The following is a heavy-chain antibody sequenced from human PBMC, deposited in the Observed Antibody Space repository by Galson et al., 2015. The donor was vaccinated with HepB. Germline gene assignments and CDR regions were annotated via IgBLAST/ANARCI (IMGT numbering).Heavy chain of an antibody. J-gene: IGHJ4*02. D-gene: IGHD2-15*01. CDR1: AYTFTSYG. V-gene: IGHV1-18*01. CDR3: ARSGDLGYCTGDSCRPLDY. CDR2: ISAYNGNA. Sequence: SVKVSCKASAYTFTSYGISWVRQAPGQGLEWMGWISAYNGNANYAQKFQGRVTMTTDTYTSTAHMELRSLRSDDTAVYYCARSGDLGYCTGDSCRPLDYWRQGTLGTVSS.